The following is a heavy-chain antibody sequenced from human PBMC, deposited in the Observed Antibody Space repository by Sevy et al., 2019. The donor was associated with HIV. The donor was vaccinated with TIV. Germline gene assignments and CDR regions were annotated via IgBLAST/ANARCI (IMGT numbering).Heavy chain of an antibody. D-gene: IGHD2-2*01. CDR2: ISSSSSYI. J-gene: IGHJ4*02. CDR3: ARDQVGDIVVVPADY. CDR1: GFTFSSDS. Sequence: GGSLRLSCAASGFTFSSDSMNWVHQAPGKGLEWVSSISSSSSYIYYADSVKGRFTISRDNAKNSLYLQMNSLRAEDTAVYYCARDQVGDIVVVPADYWGQGTLVTVSS. V-gene: IGHV3-21*01.